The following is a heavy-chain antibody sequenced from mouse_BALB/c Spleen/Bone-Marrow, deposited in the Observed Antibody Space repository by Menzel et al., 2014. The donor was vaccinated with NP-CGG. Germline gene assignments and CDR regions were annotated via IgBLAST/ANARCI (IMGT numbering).Heavy chain of an antibody. J-gene: IGHJ1*01. CDR3: GRSGYYGSSYFDV. CDR2: INPYNGDT. Sequence: EVQVVESGPELVKPGASVKISCKASGYSFTGYFMNWVKQSHGESLEWIGRINPYNGDTFYNQKFKGKATLTVDKSSSTAHMELLSLSSEDSAVYYCGRSGYYGSSYFDVWGAGTTVTVSS. D-gene: IGHD1-1*01. CDR1: GYSFTGYF. V-gene: IGHV1-37*01.